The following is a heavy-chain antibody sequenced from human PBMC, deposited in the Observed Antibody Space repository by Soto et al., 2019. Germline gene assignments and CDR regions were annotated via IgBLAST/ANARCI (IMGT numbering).Heavy chain of an antibody. CDR2: ISAYNGNT. V-gene: IGHV1-18*01. CDR1: GYTFTSYG. Sequence: QVQLVQSGAEVKKPGASVKVSCKASGYTFTSYGISWVRQAPGQGLEWMGWISAYNGNTNYAQKLQGRVTMTTDTSTRTAYMELRSLRSDDTAVYYCARLRWGSLYPNPPMDDYWGQGTLVTVSS. D-gene: IGHD3-16*01. J-gene: IGHJ4*02. CDR3: ARLRWGSLYPNPPMDDY.